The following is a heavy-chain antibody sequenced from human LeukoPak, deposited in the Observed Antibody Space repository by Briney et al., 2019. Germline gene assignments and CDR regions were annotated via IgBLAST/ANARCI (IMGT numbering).Heavy chain of an antibody. CDR1: GGSISSYY. CDR2: IYYSGST. Sequence: SETLSLTCTVSGGSISSYYWSWIRQPPGKGLEWIGYIYYSGSTNYNPSLKSRVTISVDTSKNQFSLKLSSVTAADTAVYYCARLPYIYSSGWYGYWFDPWGQGTLVTVSS. D-gene: IGHD6-13*01. CDR3: ARLPYIYSSGWYGYWFDP. V-gene: IGHV4-59*08. J-gene: IGHJ5*02.